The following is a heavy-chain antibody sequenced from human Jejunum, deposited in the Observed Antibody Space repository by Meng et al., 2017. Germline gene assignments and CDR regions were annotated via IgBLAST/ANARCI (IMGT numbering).Heavy chain of an antibody. CDR2: MDYRGST. J-gene: IGHJ4*02. V-gene: IGHV4-30-4*01. D-gene: IGHD2-2*01. Sequence: QLVPGPGVVKTPRTLLLAYTNSCESISNSYYFWSGSRQPAGEGLWLIRDMDYRGSTFYNPTLQSRLTISVDTSNNPFSLKLSTVPSADTAVYFCARGELLWDYWGQGTLVTVSS. CDR3: ARGELLWDY. CDR1: CESISNSYYF.